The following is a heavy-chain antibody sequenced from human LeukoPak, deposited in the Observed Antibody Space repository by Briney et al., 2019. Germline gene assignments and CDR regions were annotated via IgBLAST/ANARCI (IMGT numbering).Heavy chain of an antibody. CDR3: ARVPGY. CDR1: GFTFSTYD. Sequence: GGSLRLSCAASGFTFSTYDMSWVRQAPGKGLEWVSGISGSGVSAYYADSVKGRFTISRDNSKNTLYLQMNSLRAEDTAVYYCARVPGYWGQGTLVTVSS. V-gene: IGHV3-23*01. CDR2: ISGSGVSA. J-gene: IGHJ4*02.